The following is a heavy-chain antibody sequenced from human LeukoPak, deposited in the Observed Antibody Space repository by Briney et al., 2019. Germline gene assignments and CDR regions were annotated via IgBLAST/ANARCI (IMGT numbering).Heavy chain of an antibody. CDR1: GGTFSSYA. J-gene: IGHJ5*02. D-gene: IGHD3-22*01. Sequence: TVKVSCTASGGTFSSYAISWVRQAPGQGLKWMGGIIPIFGTANYAQKFQGRVTITADESTSTAYMELSSLRSEDTAVYYCARGAATYYYDSSGYYNWFDPWGQGTLVTVSS. V-gene: IGHV1-69*13. CDR2: IIPIFGTA. CDR3: ARGAATYYYDSSGYYNWFDP.